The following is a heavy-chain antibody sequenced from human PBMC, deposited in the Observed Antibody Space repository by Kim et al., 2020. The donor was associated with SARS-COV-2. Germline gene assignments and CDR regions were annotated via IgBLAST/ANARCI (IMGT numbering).Heavy chain of an antibody. D-gene: IGHD2-15*01. CDR3: ARLRSFCSGGSCFSNYFDL. Sequence: SETLSLTCSVSGGSISSSPYSWGWIRQPPGRGLEWIGSFFYLGSTYYNPSLKSRVTKSVDTSKNQFSLRLSSGTAADAAVYYCARLRSFCSGGSCFSNYFDLWGQGTLVTVSS. CDR1: GGSISSSPYS. V-gene: IGHV4-39*01. CDR2: FFYLGST. J-gene: IGHJ4*02.